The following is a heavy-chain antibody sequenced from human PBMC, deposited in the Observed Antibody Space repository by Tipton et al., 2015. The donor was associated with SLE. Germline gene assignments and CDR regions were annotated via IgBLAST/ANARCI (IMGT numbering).Heavy chain of an antibody. CDR3: ARGIVGATFSMDV. J-gene: IGHJ6*02. CDR2: IYYIGYT. Sequence: TLSLTCSVSGGSISNDDYYWSWIRQPPGKGLEWIGDIYYIGYTHYNPSLKSRVTISVDTSKNQFSLKLSAVTAADTAVYYCARGIVGATFSMDVWGQGTTVTVSS. D-gene: IGHD1-26*01. V-gene: IGHV4-30-4*08. CDR1: GGSISNDDYY.